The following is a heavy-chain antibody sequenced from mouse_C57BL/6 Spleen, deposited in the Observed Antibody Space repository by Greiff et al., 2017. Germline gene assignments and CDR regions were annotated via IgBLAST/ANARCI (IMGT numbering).Heavy chain of an antibody. V-gene: IGHV1-66*01. Sequence: QVQLQQSGPELVKPGASVKISCKASGYSFTSYYIHWVKQRPGQGLEWIGWIYPGSGNTKYNEKFKGKATLTADTSSSTAYMQLSSLTSEDSAVYYCEGLLLRSLYAMDYWGQGTSVTVSS. CDR3: EGLLLRSLYAMDY. D-gene: IGHD1-1*01. CDR2: IYPGSGNT. J-gene: IGHJ4*01. CDR1: GYSFTSYY.